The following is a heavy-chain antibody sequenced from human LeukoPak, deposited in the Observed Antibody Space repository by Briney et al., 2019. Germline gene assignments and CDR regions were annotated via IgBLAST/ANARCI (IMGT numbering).Heavy chain of an antibody. J-gene: IGHJ4*02. V-gene: IGHV4-34*01. D-gene: IGHD3-10*01. CDR2: INHSGGT. CDR1: GGSFSGYY. CDR3: ARGQPQLKRSITMVRGVISYHDY. Sequence: SETLSLTCAVYGGSFSGYYWSWIRQPPGKGLEWIGEINHSGGTNYNPSLKSRVTISVDTSKNQFSLKLSSVTAADTAVYYCARGQPQLKRSITMVRGVISYHDYWGQGTLVTVSS.